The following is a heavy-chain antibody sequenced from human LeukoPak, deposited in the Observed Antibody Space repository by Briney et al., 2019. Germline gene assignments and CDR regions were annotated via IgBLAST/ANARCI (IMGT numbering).Heavy chain of an antibody. J-gene: IGHJ6*03. D-gene: IGHD2-15*01. CDR2: IYHSGST. V-gene: IGHV4-38-2*02. Sequence: SETLSLTCTVSGYSISSGYYWGWIRQPPGKGLEWIGSIYHSGSTYYNPSLKSRVTISVDTPKNQFSLKLSSVTAADTAVYYCARGLLDFYYYHMDVWGKGTTVTVSS. CDR3: ARGLLDFYYYHMDV. CDR1: GYSISSGYY.